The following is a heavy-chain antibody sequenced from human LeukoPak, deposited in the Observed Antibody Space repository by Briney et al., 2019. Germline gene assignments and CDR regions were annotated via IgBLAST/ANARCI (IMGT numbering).Heavy chain of an antibody. Sequence: GGSLRLSCAASGFTVSSNYMSWVRQAPGKGLEWGSVIYSGGSTYYADSVKGRFTISRDNSKNTLYLQMNSLRAEDTAVYYCARYTMVGGVFDYWGQGTLVTVSS. J-gene: IGHJ4*02. CDR2: IYSGGST. CDR3: ARYTMVGGVFDY. V-gene: IGHV3-53*01. D-gene: IGHD3-10*01. CDR1: GFTVSSNY.